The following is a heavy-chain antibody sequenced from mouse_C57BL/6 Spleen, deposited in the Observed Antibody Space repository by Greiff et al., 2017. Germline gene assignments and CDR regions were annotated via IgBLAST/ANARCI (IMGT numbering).Heavy chain of an antibody. CDR3: ARRTGTEGYYFDY. Sequence: VQLQQPGAELVRPGSSVKLSCKASGYTFTSYWMHWVKQRPIQGLEWIGNIDPSDSETHYNQKFKDKATLTVDKSSSTAYMQLSSLTSEDSAVYYCARRTGTEGYYFDYWGQGTTLTVSS. CDR1: GYTFTSYW. V-gene: IGHV1-52*01. D-gene: IGHD4-1*01. CDR2: IDPSDSET. J-gene: IGHJ2*01.